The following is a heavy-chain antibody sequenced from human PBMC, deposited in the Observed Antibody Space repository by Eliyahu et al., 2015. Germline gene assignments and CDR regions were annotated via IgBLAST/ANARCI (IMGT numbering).Heavy chain of an antibody. V-gene: IGHV4-34*01. D-gene: IGHD5-24*01. Sequence: QVQLQQWGAGLLKPSETLSLTCAVXGXSFSGYYWSWIRQPPGKGLEWIGEINHSGSTNYNPSLKSRVTISVDTSKNQFSLKLSSVTAADTAVYYCARAARDGYIDCSFDYWDQGTLVTVSS. CDR3: ARAARDGYIDCSFDY. CDR2: INHSGST. CDR1: GXSFSGYY. J-gene: IGHJ4*02.